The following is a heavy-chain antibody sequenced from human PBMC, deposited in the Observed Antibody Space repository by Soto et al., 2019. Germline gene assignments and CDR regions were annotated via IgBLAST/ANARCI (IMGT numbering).Heavy chain of an antibody. CDR1: GFAISTYT. Sequence: SLRLSCAASGFAISTYTMHWVRQDPGKGLEWVAVITNDGRKTYYADSVKGRFTVSRDTSSNTLYLQMNSLRSDDTAIYYCARVPTALAYDYWGQGTLVTVSS. CDR2: ITNDGRKT. V-gene: IGHV3-30*04. J-gene: IGHJ4*02. CDR3: ARVPTALAYDY. D-gene: IGHD5-18*01.